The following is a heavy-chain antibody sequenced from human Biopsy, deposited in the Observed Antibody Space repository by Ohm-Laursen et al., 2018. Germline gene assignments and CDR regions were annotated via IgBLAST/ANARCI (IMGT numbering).Heavy chain of an antibody. CDR1: GYTLTELS. CDR2: FAPENGKT. CDR3: AADINVWNVNY. Sequence: ASVKASCKFSGYTLTELSMHWVRQAPGRGLEWMGGFAPENGKTIYAQKFQGRVTMTEDTSTDTAYMELSSLRSEDTAVYYCAADINVWNVNYWGQGTQVTVSS. V-gene: IGHV1-24*01. D-gene: IGHD1-1*01. J-gene: IGHJ4*02.